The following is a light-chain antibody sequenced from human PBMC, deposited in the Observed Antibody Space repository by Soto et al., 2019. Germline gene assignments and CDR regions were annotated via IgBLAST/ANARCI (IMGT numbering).Light chain of an antibody. CDR1: QSVSSSY. J-gene: IGKJ1*01. CDR2: GAS. Sequence: EIVLTQSPDTLSLSPGERATLSCRASQSVSSSYLAWYQQKPGQAPRLLIYGASSRATGIPDRFSGSGSGRDFTLTISRLEPEDFAVYYCQQYGNSPYAFGQGTKVEIK. V-gene: IGKV3-20*01. CDR3: QQYGNSPYA.